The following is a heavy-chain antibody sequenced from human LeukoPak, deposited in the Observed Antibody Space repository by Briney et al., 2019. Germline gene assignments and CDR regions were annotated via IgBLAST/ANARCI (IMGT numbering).Heavy chain of an antibody. CDR3: VRGRGYCSSTSCQLTDY. CDR1: GYTFTSYG. Sequence: ASVKVSCKASGYTFTSYGISWVRQAPGQGLEWIGWISAYNGNTNYAQKLQGRVTMTTDTSTSTAYMELRSLRSDDTAVYYCVRGRGYCSSTSCQLTDYWGQGTLVTVSS. D-gene: IGHD2-2*01. CDR2: ISAYNGNT. V-gene: IGHV1-18*01. J-gene: IGHJ4*02.